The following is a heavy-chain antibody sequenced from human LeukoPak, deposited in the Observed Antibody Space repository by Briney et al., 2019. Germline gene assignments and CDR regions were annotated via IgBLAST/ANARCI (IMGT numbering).Heavy chain of an antibody. CDR3: AKEPPEYCTSTPCPNCFDS. CDR2: ISASGGTT. CDR1: GFTFNNYA. V-gene: IGHV3-23*01. J-gene: IGHJ5*01. D-gene: IGHD2/OR15-2a*01. Sequence: GGSLRLSCAASGFTFNNYAMRWVRQAPGKGGEWVSDISASGGTTYYADSVKGRFTISRDNAENTVCVQVKSLRGEDRAVYYCAKEPPEYCTSTPCPNCFDSWGQGTLVTVSS.